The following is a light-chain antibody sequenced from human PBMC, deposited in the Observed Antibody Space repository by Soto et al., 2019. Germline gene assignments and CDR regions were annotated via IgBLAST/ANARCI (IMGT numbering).Light chain of an antibody. J-gene: IGLJ2*01. CDR2: DNN. V-gene: IGLV1-51*01. CDR3: GTWDSSLSVGV. Sequence: QSVLTQPPSVSAAPGQKVTISCSGSSSNIGNNYVSWYQSLPGTAPKLLIYDNNERPSGIPDRFSGSKSGTSATLGITGLQTGDEADDYCGTWDSSLSVGVFGGGTKLTVL. CDR1: SSNIGNNY.